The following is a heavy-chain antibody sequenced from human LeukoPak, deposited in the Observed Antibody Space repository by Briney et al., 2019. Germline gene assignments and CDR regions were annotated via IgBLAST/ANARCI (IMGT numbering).Heavy chain of an antibody. V-gene: IGHV4-31*03. Sequence: SQTLSLTCPVSSGSISSGVYYWSWIRQHPGKGLEWIGYIYYSGSTYYNPSLKSRVTISVDTSKNQFSLKLSSVTAADTAVYYCARGVRWLQLSYFDYWGQGPLVTVSS. CDR2: IYYSGST. J-gene: IGHJ4*02. D-gene: IGHD5-24*01. CDR3: ARGVRWLQLSYFDY. CDR1: SGSISSGVYY.